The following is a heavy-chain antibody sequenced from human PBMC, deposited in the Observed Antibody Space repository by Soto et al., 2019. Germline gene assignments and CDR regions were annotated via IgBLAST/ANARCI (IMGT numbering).Heavy chain of an antibody. J-gene: IGHJ6*02. CDR2: ISAYNGNT. CDR1: GYAFTSYG. V-gene: IGHV1-18*04. D-gene: IGHD6-13*01. Sequence: ASVKVSCKASGYAFTSYGISWVRQAPGQGLEWMGWISAYNGNTNYAQKLQGRVTMTTDTSTSTAYMELRSLRSDDTAVYYCARVITGYSSSFYGMDVWGQGTTVTVSS. CDR3: ARVITGYSSSFYGMDV.